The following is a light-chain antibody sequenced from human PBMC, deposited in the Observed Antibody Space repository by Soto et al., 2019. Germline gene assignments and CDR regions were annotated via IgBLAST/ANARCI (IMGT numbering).Light chain of an antibody. CDR3: QQYESYPLT. V-gene: IGKV1-5*01. CDR2: HAS. J-gene: IGKJ4*01. CDR1: QSINTW. Sequence: DIQMTQSPSTLSASVGDRVTITCRASQSINTWLAWYQQKPGKAPKLLIYHASSVEGGVPSRFSGSGSGKEFTLTISSLQPDDFATYDCQQYESYPLTFGGGTKVDXK.